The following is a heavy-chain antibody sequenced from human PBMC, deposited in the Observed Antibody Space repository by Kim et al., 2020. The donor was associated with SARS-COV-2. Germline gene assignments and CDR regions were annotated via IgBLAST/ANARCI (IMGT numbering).Heavy chain of an antibody. CDR3: ARFKDYPFDY. CDR2: ST. D-gene: IGHD4-17*01. J-gene: IGHJ4*02. Sequence: STSYADSVKGRFTISRDSAKNTLYLQMNSLRAEDTAVYSCARFKDYPFDYWGQGTLVTVSS. V-gene: IGHV3-74*01.